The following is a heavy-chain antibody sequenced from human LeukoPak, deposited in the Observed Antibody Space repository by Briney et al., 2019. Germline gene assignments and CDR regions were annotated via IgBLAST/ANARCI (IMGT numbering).Heavy chain of an antibody. Sequence: GASVKVSCKASGYTFTGYYMHWVRQAPGQGLEWMGWINPNSGGTNYAQKFQGRVTMTRDTSISTAYMELSRLRSDDTAVYYCARDYSTYCSSTSCQTAHDIWGQGTMVTVSP. D-gene: IGHD2-2*01. J-gene: IGHJ3*02. CDR1: GYTFTGYY. V-gene: IGHV1-2*02. CDR3: ARDYSTYCSSTSCQTAHDI. CDR2: INPNSGGT.